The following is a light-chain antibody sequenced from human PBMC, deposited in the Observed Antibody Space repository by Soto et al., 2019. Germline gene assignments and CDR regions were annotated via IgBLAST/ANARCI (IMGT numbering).Light chain of an antibody. CDR1: SGDVGGYDY. CDR2: EVT. V-gene: IGLV2-14*01. J-gene: IGLJ1*01. CDR3: SSRTSGSTRV. Sequence: QSVLTQPSSVSGSSGQSIAISCTGTSGDVGGYDYVSWYQQHPDKAPKLMIYEVTKRPSWVSNRFSGSKSGNTASLTISGLQPEDEADYYCSSRTSGSTRVFGSGTKVTVL.